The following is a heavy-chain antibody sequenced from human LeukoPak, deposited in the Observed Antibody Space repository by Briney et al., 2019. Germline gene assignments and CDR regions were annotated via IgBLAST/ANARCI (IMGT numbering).Heavy chain of an antibody. Sequence: SETLSLTCAVYGGSFSGYYWTWIRQPPGKGLEWMGEINHSGSTNYNPSLESRVTMSVDTSKNQFSLRLSSVTAADTAMYCCAREGGSSSSLDSWGQGTLVTVSS. CDR1: GGSFSGYY. D-gene: IGHD6-13*01. J-gene: IGHJ4*02. CDR2: INHSGST. V-gene: IGHV4-34*01. CDR3: AREGGSSSSLDS.